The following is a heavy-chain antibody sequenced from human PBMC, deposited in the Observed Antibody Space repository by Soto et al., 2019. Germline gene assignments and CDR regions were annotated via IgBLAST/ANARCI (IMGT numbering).Heavy chain of an antibody. CDR1: GGSFNNYY. D-gene: IGHD3-10*02. Sequence: QVQLQESGPGLVKPSETLSLTCTVSGGSFNNYYWSWIRQPPGTGLEWIGYIYFSGSTNYNPSLKSRVSISVDTSKNQFSLNLTSVTAVDTAVYYCARGPNRYYFDNWGRGTLVTVSS. V-gene: IGHV4-59*01. J-gene: IGHJ4*02. CDR2: IYFSGST. CDR3: ARGPNRYYFDN.